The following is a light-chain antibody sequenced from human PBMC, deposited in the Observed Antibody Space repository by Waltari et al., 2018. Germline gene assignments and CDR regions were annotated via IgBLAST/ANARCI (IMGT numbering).Light chain of an antibody. CDR1: SSDVGGYNY. Sequence: QSALTQPASVSGSPGQSITISCTGTSSDVGGYNYVSWYQQHPGKAPKRMSYEVSNRPSGVSNRFPGSKSGNTASLTISGLQAEDEADYYCSSYTSSSTLGVFGGGTKLTVL. J-gene: IGLJ3*02. CDR3: SSYTSSSTLGV. V-gene: IGLV2-14*01. CDR2: EVS.